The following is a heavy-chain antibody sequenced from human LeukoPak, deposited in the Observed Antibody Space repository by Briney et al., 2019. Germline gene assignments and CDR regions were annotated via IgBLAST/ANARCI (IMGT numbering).Heavy chain of an antibody. Sequence: PVGSLRLSCAASGFTFRSYGMHWVRQAPGKGLEWVAFIRYDGNSNYYADSVKGRFTISRDNSRSTLYLQMNSLRAEDTAVYYCAKEEVISGNHGVYFDYWGQGTLVTVSS. J-gene: IGHJ4*02. V-gene: IGHV3-30*02. CDR2: IRYDGNSN. D-gene: IGHD3-22*01. CDR3: AKEEVISGNHGVYFDY. CDR1: GFTFRSYG.